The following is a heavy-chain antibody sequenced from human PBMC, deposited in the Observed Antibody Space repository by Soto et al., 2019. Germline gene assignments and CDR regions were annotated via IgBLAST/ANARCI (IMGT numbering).Heavy chain of an antibody. CDR3: SRHDGFSSGWIFDY. Sequence: SETLSLTCTVSGGSVSSSGNYWGWIRQPPGKGLEWIGSIYYSGSTYYNPSLKSRVTTSVDTSKNQFSLKLSSVTAADTAVYYCSRHDGFSSGWIFDYWGHGTLVTVSS. J-gene: IGHJ4*01. V-gene: IGHV4-39*01. CDR2: IYYSGST. D-gene: IGHD6-19*01. CDR1: GGSVSSSGNY.